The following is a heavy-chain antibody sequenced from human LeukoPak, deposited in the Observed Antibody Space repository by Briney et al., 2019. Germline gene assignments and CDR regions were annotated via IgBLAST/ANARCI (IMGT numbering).Heavy chain of an antibody. J-gene: IGHJ4*02. CDR1: GFTFDDYG. CDR3: ARAPRVIYYDYVWGSYRPHEPFDY. CDR2: INWNGGST. V-gene: IGHV3-20*04. D-gene: IGHD3-16*02. Sequence: PGGSLRLSCAASGFTFDDYGMSWVRQAPGKGLEWVSGINWNGGSTGYADSVKGRFTISRDNAKNSLYLQMNSLRAEDTALYYCARAPRVIYYDYVWGSYRPHEPFDYWGQGTLVTVSS.